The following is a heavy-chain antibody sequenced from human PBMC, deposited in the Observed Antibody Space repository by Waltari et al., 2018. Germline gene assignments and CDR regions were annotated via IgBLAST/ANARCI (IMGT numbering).Heavy chain of an antibody. J-gene: IGHJ4*02. D-gene: IGHD6-19*01. CDR3: ARDTFSGWSN. Sequence: QVQLVESGGGVVQPGRSLRLSCAASGFTFSSYAMHWVRQAPGKGLEGVAVISYDGSNKYYADSVKGRFTISRDNSKNTLYLQMNSLRAEDTAVYYCARDTFSGWSNWGQGTLVTVSS. V-gene: IGHV3-30*01. CDR2: ISYDGSNK. CDR1: GFTFSSYA.